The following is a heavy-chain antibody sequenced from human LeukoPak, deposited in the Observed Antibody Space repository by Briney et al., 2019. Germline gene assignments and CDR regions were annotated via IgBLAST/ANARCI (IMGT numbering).Heavy chain of an antibody. CDR2: INPNSGGT. CDR3: ARDPDAGITIFGVRFDP. V-gene: IGHV1-2*02. Sequence: ASVKVSCKASGYTFTGYYMHWVRQAPGQGLEWMGWINPNSGGTNYAQKFQGRVTMTRDTSISTAYMELSRLRSDDTAVYYCARDPDAGITIFGVRFDPWGQGTLVTVSS. CDR1: GYTFTGYY. D-gene: IGHD3-3*01. J-gene: IGHJ5*02.